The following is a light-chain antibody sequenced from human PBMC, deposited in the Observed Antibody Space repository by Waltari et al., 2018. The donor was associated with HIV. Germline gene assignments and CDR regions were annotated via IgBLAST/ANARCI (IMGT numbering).Light chain of an antibody. Sequence: QSALTPPPSVSGSLGQSVTISCTGTSSDIGAYNRFSWYQQSPGTAPKLRIYEVTHRPSGVPVRFSGSKSGNTASLTISGLQADDEADYYCSSYTTSSTWVFGGGTKLTVL. CDR3: SSYTTSSTWV. CDR1: SSDIGAYNR. V-gene: IGLV2-18*02. CDR2: EVT. J-gene: IGLJ3*02.